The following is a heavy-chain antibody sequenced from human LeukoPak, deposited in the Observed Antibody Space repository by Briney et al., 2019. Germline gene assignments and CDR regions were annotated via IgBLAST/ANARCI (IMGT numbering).Heavy chain of an antibody. J-gene: IGHJ4*02. Sequence: SETLSLTCTVSGGSISSGSYYWSCIRQPGGKGLEGIGRIYTSGSTHYNPSLKTRVTISVDTSKNQFSLNLSSVTAADTAVYYCARVVTMVRGTSSLFDYWGQGTLVTVSS. CDR3: ARVVTMVRGTSSLFDY. CDR1: GGSISSGSYY. V-gene: IGHV4-61*02. CDR2: IYTSGST. D-gene: IGHD3-10*01.